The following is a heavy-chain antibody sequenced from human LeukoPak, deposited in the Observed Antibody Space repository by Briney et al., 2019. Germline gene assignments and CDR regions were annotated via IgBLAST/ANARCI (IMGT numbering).Heavy chain of an antibody. CDR2: TNHSGST. CDR1: GGSFSGYY. CDR3: ARGMGIAVAGQVGATSGYDY. D-gene: IGHD6-19*01. V-gene: IGHV4-34*01. Sequence: PSETLSLTCAVYGGSFSGYYWSWIRQPPGKGLEWIGETNHSGSTNYNPSLKSRATISVDTSKNQFSLKLSSVTAADTAVYYCARGMGIAVAGQVGATSGYDYWSQGTLVTVSS. J-gene: IGHJ4*02.